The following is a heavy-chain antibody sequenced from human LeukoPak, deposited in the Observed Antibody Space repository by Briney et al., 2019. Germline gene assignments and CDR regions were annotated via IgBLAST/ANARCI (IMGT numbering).Heavy chain of an antibody. CDR3: AKDTGFDWSFFDY. D-gene: IGHD3-9*01. J-gene: IGHJ4*02. Sequence: GGSLRLSCAASGFTFSSYAMSWVRQAPGKGLEWVSAISGSGGSTYYADSVKGRFTISRDNSKNTLYLQMNSLRAEDTALYYCAKDTGFDWSFFDYWGQGTLVTVSS. CDR1: GFTFSSYA. CDR2: ISGSGGST. V-gene: IGHV3-23*01.